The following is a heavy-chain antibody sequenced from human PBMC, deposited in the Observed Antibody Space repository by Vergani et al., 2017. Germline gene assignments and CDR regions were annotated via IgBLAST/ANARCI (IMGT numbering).Heavy chain of an antibody. D-gene: IGHD2-2*02. Sequence: QLQLHKSGPGLVKPSETLSLTCTLSGGSISSNNCWTWVRQPPGKGLEWIGEICHTEDTKYSPSLKSRVTVSVDESRNLFSLRLNSVTAADTAVYYCATIGYRRWGYYFDYWGQGILVTVSS. J-gene: IGHJ4*02. V-gene: IGHV4-4*02. CDR3: ATIGYRRWGYYFDY. CDR1: GGSISSNNC. CDR2: ICHTEDT.